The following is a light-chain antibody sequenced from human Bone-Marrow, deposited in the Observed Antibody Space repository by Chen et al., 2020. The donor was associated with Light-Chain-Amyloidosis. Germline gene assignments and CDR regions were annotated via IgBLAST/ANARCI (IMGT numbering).Light chain of an antibody. CDR3: QSYQGSSQGV. J-gene: IGLJ3*02. CDR2: EDD. V-gene: IGLV6-57*01. CDR1: SGSIATNY. Sequence: NFLLTQPHSVSESPGKTVIISCTRSSGSIATNYVQLYQQRPGSSPTTVIYEDDQRPSGVPDRFSGSIDRSSNSASLTISGPKTEDEADYYCQSYQGSSQGVFGGGTKLSVL.